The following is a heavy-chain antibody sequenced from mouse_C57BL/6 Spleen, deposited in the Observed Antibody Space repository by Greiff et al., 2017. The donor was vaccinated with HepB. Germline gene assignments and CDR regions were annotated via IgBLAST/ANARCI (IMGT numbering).Heavy chain of an antibody. CDR3: ARDGIYFDY. D-gene: IGHD2-3*01. V-gene: IGHV1-76*01. Sequence: VKLQESGAELVRPGASVKLSCKASGYTFTDYYINWVKQRPGQGLEWIARIYPGSGNTYYNEKFKGKATLTAEKSSSTAYMQLSSLTSEDSAVYFCARDGIYFDYWGQGTTLTVSS. CDR2: IYPGSGNT. CDR1: GYTFTDYY. J-gene: IGHJ2*01.